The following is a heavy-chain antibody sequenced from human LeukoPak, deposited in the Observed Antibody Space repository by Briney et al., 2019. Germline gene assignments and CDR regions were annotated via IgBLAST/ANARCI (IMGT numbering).Heavy chain of an antibody. CDR1: GGSISSGYY. CDR2: IYSSGST. J-gene: IGHJ4*02. V-gene: IGHV4-39*01. D-gene: IGHD6-6*01. CDR3: AGPSIAARLVY. Sequence: PSETLSLTCTVSGGSISSGYYWGWIRPPPGKGLEWIGSIYSSGSTYYNPSLKSRVAISVDTSKNQFSLKLSSVTAADTAVYYCAGPSIAARLVYRGQGTLVTVSS.